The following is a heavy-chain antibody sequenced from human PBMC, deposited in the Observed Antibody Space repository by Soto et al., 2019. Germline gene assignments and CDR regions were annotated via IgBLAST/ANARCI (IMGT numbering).Heavy chain of an antibody. CDR2: MRSKANSYAT. J-gene: IGHJ6*03. CDR3: GRQASDFSNGSPRYYLDV. D-gene: IGHD3-3*01. CDR1: GFTFGGAA. Sequence: EVQLVESGGGLVQVGGSLKLSCAASGFTFGGAAMHWVRQASGKGLEWLGRMRSKANSYATAYAASVKGRFTISRDDSANTAYLQMDSLKTADAAVYYCGRQASDFSNGSPRYYLDVWGKGTTVTVSS. V-gene: IGHV3-73*01.